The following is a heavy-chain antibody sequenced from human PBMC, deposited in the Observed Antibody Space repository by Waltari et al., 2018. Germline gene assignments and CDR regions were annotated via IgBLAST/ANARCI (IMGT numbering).Heavy chain of an antibody. V-gene: IGHV3-53*01. Sequence: ELQLVESGGGLIQPGGSLRLSCAASEFSVNDNAITWVRQAPGKGLEWVAIIYMGEKTYSAGSGKGRFSISRNNSKITVYLQINSLRVDDTAVYYCAKLATSSDHGGGWLDSWGQGTLVTVSS. CDR1: EFSVNDNA. CDR2: IYMGEKT. J-gene: IGHJ5*01. CDR3: AKLATSSDHGGGWLDS. D-gene: IGHD3-16*01.